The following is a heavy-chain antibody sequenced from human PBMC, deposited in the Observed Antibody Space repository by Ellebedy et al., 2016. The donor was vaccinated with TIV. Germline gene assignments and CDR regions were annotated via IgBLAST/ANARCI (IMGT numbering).Heavy chain of an antibody. CDR2: ISYDGSNE. CDR1: GFTFSNYA. D-gene: IGHD5-12*01. CDR3: VRAPRGQYYFDY. V-gene: IGHV3-30-3*01. J-gene: IGHJ4*02. Sequence: GGSLRLSXAASGFTFSNYALHWVRQAPGKGLEWVTFISYDGSNEFYADSVKGRFTISRDNSKNTLYLEMNSLRAEDTAVYYCVRAPRGQYYFDYWGQGTLVTVSS.